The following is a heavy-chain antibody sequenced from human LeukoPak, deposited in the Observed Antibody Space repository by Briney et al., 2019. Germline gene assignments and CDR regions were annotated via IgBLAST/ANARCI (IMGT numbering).Heavy chain of an antibody. CDR2: ISSSSSTV. J-gene: IGHJ5*02. D-gene: IGHD2-8*01. CDR3: ARDINYCTPTLCHRNWFDP. V-gene: IGHV3-48*01. CDR1: GFSLSSYS. Sequence: SGGSLRLSCAASGFSLSSYSMDWFRQTPGKGLEWISYISSSSSTVYYADSVEGRFTISRDNAKNALYLQMNNLRAEDSAVYYCARDINYCTPTLCHRNWFDPWGQGTLVTVSS.